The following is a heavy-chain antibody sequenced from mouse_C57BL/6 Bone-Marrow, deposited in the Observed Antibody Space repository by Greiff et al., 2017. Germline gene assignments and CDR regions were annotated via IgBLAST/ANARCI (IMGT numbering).Heavy chain of an antibody. CDR2: ISDGGSYT. J-gene: IGHJ3*01. D-gene: IGHD1-1*01. Sequence: EVQLVESGGGLVKPGGSLKLSCAASGFTFSSYAMSWVRQTPEKRLEWVATISDGGSYTYYPDNVKGRFTISRDNANNNLYLQMSHLKSEDTAMYYCAREATVVAPCGQGTLVTVSA. CDR1: GFTFSSYA. CDR3: AREATVVAP. V-gene: IGHV5-4*01.